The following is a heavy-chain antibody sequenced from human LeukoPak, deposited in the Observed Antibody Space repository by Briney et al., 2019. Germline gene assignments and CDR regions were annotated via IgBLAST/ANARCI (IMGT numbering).Heavy chain of an antibody. D-gene: IGHD4/OR15-4a*01. J-gene: IGHJ3*02. V-gene: IGHV3-30*02. CDR1: GFTLSNYW. CDR3: AKVSLNMVNDAFDI. CDR2: IRYDGSRK. Sequence: PGGSLRLSCAGSGFTLSNYWMHWVRQAPDKGLEWVAFIRYDGSRKYYADSVKGRFTISRDNSKNTLYLQMNSLRAEDTAMYYCAKVSLNMVNDAFDIWGQGTMVSVSS.